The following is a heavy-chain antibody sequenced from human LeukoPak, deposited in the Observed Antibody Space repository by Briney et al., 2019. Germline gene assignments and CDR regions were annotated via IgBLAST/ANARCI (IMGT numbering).Heavy chain of an antibody. V-gene: IGHV3-74*01. CDR1: GFTFSSYW. J-gene: IGHJ4*02. Sequence: GGSLRLSCAASGFTFSSYWTHWVRQAPGKGLVWVSRINSDGSSTNYADSVKGRFTISRDNAKNTLYLQMNSLRAEDTAVYYCEVGAAVTSNWGQGTLVTVSS. D-gene: IGHD6-13*01. CDR2: INSDGSST. CDR3: EVGAAVTSN.